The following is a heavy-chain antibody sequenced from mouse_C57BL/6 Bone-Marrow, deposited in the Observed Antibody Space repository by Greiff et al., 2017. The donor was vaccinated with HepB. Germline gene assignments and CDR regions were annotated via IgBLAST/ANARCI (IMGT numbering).Heavy chain of an antibody. CDR1: GFTFSSYT. D-gene: IGHD4-1*01. Sequence: EVKVVESGGGLVKPGGSLKLSCAASGFTFSSYTMSWVRQTPEKRLEWVATISGGGGNTYYPDSVKGRFTISRDNAKNTLYLQMSSLRSEDTALYYCASPGRGFAYWGQGTLVTVSA. CDR2: ISGGGGNT. J-gene: IGHJ3*01. CDR3: ASPGRGFAY. V-gene: IGHV5-9*01.